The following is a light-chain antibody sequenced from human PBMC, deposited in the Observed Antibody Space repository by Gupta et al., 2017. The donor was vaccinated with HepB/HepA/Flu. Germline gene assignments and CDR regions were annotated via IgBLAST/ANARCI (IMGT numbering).Light chain of an antibody. CDR1: SSNIGNNY. Sequence: QSVLTQPPSVSAAPRQKVTFSCSGSSSNIGNNYVSWYQQLPGTAPKLLMYQNNKRPSGIPDRFSGSKSDTSATLGITGLQTGDEADYYCGTWDSSLSVWVFGSGTKLTVL. J-gene: IGLJ3*02. V-gene: IGLV1-51*02. CDR2: QNN. CDR3: GTWDSSLSVWV.